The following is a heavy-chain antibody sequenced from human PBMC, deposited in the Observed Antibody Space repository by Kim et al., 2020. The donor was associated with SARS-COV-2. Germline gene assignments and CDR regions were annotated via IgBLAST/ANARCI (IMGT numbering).Heavy chain of an antibody. CDR1: GFTFSSYA. CDR2: ISYDGSNK. CDR3: ARDRLVGRSGYTSHSPDY. Sequence: GGSLRLSCAASGFTFSSYAMHWVRQAPGKGLEWVAVISYDGSNKYYADSVKGRFTISRDNSKNTLYLQMNSLRAEDTAVYYCARDRLVGRSGYTSHSPDYWGQGTLVTVSS. V-gene: IGHV3-30-3*01. D-gene: IGHD3-3*01. J-gene: IGHJ4*02.